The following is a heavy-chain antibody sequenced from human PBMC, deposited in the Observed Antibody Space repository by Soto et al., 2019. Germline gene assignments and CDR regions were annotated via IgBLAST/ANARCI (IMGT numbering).Heavy chain of an antibody. J-gene: IGHJ6*03. D-gene: IGHD3-3*01. Sequence: EVQLVESGGGLVQPGGSLKLSCAASGFTFSGSAMHWVRQASGKGLEWVGRIRSKPNNCATAYGASVKGRFTISRDDSKNTAYLQMNSLNTEDTAVYYCSRQASDFWSGKPQYYMDVWGKGTTVTVSS. CDR3: SRQASDFWSGKPQYYMDV. CDR2: IRSKPNNCAT. V-gene: IGHV3-73*01. CDR1: GFTFSGSA.